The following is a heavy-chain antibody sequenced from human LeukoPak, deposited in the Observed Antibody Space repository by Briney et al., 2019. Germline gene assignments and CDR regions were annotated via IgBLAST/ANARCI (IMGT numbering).Heavy chain of an antibody. J-gene: IGHJ4*02. Sequence: SQTLSLTCTVSGGSISSGDYYRSWIRQPPGKGLEWIGYIYYSGSTYYNPSLKSRVTISVDTSKNQFSLKLSSVTAADTAVYYCARGFKGLWFGELLDYWGQGTLVTVSS. V-gene: IGHV4-30-4*01. D-gene: IGHD3-10*01. CDR1: GGSISSGDYY. CDR2: IYYSGST. CDR3: ARGFKGLWFGELLDY.